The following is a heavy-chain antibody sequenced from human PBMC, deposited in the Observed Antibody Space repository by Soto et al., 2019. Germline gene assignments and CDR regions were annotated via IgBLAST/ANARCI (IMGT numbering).Heavy chain of an antibody. CDR1: GFIFSGSA. J-gene: IGHJ6*02. CDR2: IRSRANNYAT. Sequence: EVQLVESGGGLVQPGGSLKLSCTASGFIFSGSAIHWVRQASGKGLEWVGRIRSRANNYATSSAASVKGRFFFSRDDSKNTAYLQMNTLKTEDTAVYYCSRGQGAAIGDYCYHGMDVWGQGTTVTVSS. CDR3: SRGQGAAIGDYCYHGMDV. V-gene: IGHV3-73*02. D-gene: IGHD2-2*02.